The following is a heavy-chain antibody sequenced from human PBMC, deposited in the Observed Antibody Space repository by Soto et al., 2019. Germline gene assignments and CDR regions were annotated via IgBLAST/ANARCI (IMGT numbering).Heavy chain of an antibody. CDR2: INPNSGGT. CDR1: GYTFTGYY. Sequence: GASVKVSCKASGYTFTGYYMHWVRQAPGQGLEWMGWINPNSGGTNYAQKFQGRVTMTRDTSISTAYMELSRLRSDDTAVYYCARELYITGTPNPPGMDVWGQGTTVTVSS. CDR3: ARELYITGTPNPPGMDV. J-gene: IGHJ6*02. D-gene: IGHD1-20*01. V-gene: IGHV1-2*02.